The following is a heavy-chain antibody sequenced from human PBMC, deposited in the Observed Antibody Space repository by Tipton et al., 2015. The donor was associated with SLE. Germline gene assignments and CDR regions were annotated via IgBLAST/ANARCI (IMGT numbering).Heavy chain of an antibody. CDR3: AKDLGSSWPLSGMDV. CDR1: GFTVSSNY. CDR2: IYSGGST. D-gene: IGHD6-13*01. J-gene: IGHJ6*02. Sequence: SLRLSCAASGFTVSSNYMSWVRQAPGKGLEWVSVIYSGGSTYYADSVKGRFTISRDNSKNTLYLQMNSLRAEDTAVYYCAKDLGSSWPLSGMDVWGQGTTVTVSS. V-gene: IGHV3-66*01.